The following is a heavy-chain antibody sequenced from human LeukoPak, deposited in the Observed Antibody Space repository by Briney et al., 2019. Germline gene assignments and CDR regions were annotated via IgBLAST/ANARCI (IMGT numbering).Heavy chain of an antibody. CDR3: AKTYYYDSSAYYSFDY. D-gene: IGHD3-22*01. Sequence: GGSLRLSCAASGFTFSRFGMHWVRQAPGKGLEWVTYMRYDGSNKYYADSVKGRFTISRDNSKNTLYLQMNSLRAEDTAVYYCAKTYYYDSSAYYSFDYWGQGTLVTVSS. J-gene: IGHJ4*02. V-gene: IGHV3-30*02. CDR2: MRYDGSNK. CDR1: GFTFSRFG.